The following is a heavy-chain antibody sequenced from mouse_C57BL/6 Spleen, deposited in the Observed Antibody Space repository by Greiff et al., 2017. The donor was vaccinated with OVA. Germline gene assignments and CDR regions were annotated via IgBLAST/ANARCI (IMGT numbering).Heavy chain of an antibody. Sequence: QVQLQQPGAELVMPGASVKLSCKASGYTFTSYWMHWVKQRPGQGLEWIGEIDPSDIYTNYNQKFKGKSTLTVDKSSSTAYMQLSSLTSEDSAVYYCARREGEGAMDYWGQGTSVTVSS. CDR3: ARREGEGAMDY. CDR1: GYTFTSYW. J-gene: IGHJ4*01. V-gene: IGHV1-69*01. CDR2: IDPSDIYT.